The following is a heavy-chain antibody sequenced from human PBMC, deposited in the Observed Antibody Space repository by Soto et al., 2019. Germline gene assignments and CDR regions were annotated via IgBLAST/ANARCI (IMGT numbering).Heavy chain of an antibody. Sequence: QVQLVQSGAEVKKPGASVKVSCKASGYTFTGYYMHWVRQAPGQGLEWMGWINPNSGGTNYAQKFQGWVTMTRDTXIXXAYMELSRLRSDDTAVYYCAREGDGYNYHQYYFDYWGQGTLVTVSS. V-gene: IGHV1-2*04. J-gene: IGHJ4*02. CDR2: INPNSGGT. CDR1: GYTFTGYY. D-gene: IGHD5-12*01. CDR3: AREGDGYNYHQYYFDY.